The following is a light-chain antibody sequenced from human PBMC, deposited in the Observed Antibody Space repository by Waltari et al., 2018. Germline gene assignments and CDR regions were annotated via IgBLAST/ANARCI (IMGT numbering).Light chain of an antibody. CDR2: RNN. V-gene: IGLV1-47*01. CDR1: SSNIGSNY. J-gene: IGLJ7*01. CDR3: AAWDDSLSGFAV. Sequence: QSVLTQPPSASGTPGQRVTISCSGSSSNIGSNYVYWYQQLPGTAPKLLIYRNNLRPSGVPDRFSGSKSGTSASLAISGLRSEDEADYYCAAWDDSLSGFAVFGGGTQLTVL.